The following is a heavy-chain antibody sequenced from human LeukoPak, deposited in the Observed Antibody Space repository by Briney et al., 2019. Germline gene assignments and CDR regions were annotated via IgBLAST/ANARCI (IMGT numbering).Heavy chain of an antibody. CDR2: ISGSGGST. Sequence: GGSLRLSCAASGFTFSSYWMSWVRQAPGKGLEWVSAISGSGGSTYYADSVKGRFTISRDNSKNTLYLQMNSLRAEDTAVYYCAKVNCSSTSCYYWFDPWGQGTLVTVSS. CDR3: AKVNCSSTSCYYWFDP. V-gene: IGHV3-23*01. CDR1: GFTFSSYW. J-gene: IGHJ5*02. D-gene: IGHD2-2*01.